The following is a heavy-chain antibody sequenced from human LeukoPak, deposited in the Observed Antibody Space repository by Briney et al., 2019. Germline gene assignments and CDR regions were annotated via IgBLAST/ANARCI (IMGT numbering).Heavy chain of an antibody. Sequence: ASVKVSCKASGYTFTGYYMHWVRQAPGQGLEWMGWINPNSGGTNYAQKFQGWVTMTRDTSISTAYMELSRLRSDDTAVYYCARDLGQQQLAYYFDYWGQGTLVTVSS. D-gene: IGHD6-13*01. CDR3: ARDLGQQQLAYYFDY. V-gene: IGHV1-2*04. CDR2: INPNSGGT. CDR1: GYTFTGYY. J-gene: IGHJ4*02.